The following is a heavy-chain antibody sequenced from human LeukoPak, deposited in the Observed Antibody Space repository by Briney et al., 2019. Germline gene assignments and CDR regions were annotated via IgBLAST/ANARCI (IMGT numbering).Heavy chain of an antibody. Sequence: QPGGSLRLSCAASGFTLSGSAMHWVRQASGKGLEWVGRIRSKANSYATAYAASVKGRFTISRDDSKNTAYLQMNSLKTEDTAVYYCTRTNIAVAGHYFDYWGQGTLVTVSS. CDR2: IRSKANSYAT. D-gene: IGHD6-19*01. CDR1: GFTLSGSA. CDR3: TRTNIAVAGHYFDY. J-gene: IGHJ4*02. V-gene: IGHV3-73*01.